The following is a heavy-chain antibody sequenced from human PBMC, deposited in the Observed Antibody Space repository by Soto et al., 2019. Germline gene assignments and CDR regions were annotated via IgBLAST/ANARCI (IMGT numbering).Heavy chain of an antibody. CDR2: IYYSGST. J-gene: IGHJ5*02. V-gene: IGHV4-59*08. Sequence: QVQLQESGPGLVKPLETLSLTCTVSGGSISSYWSWIRQPPGKGLEGIGYIYYSGSTNYNPSLMSRVTISVDTSKNQFALKLSSVTAADTAVYYCARHVVVGARNVFDPWGQGTLVTVSS. CDR1: GGSISSY. CDR3: ARHVVVGARNVFDP. D-gene: IGHD2-15*01.